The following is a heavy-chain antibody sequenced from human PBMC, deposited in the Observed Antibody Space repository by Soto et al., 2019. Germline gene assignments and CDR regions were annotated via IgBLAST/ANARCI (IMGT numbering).Heavy chain of an antibody. Sequence: SETLSLTCSVSVGSVSSGGYSWSWIRQPPGKGLEWIGFISPSGSPDYNPSLKSRVTISVDTSKNQFSLKPSSVTAADTAVYYGAMGSGESTFLTGYHTHYYYYGMVVGGQASTVNVFS. D-gene: IGHD3-9*01. V-gene: IGHV4-30-2*02. J-gene: IGHJ6*02. CDR1: VGSVSSGGYS. CDR3: AMGSGESTFLTGYHTHYYYYGMVV. CDR2: ISPSGSP.